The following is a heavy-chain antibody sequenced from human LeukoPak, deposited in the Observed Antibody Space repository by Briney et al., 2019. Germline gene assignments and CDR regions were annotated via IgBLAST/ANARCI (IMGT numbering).Heavy chain of an antibody. CDR3: ARYGTAAGNFDY. Sequence: PSETLSLTCTVSGGSTSSYYWSWIRQPPGKGLEWIGYIYYSGSTNYNPSLKSRVTISVDTSKNQFSLKLSSVTAADTAVYYCARYGTAAGNFDYWGQGTLVTVSS. D-gene: IGHD6-13*01. CDR2: IYYSGST. V-gene: IGHV4-59*01. J-gene: IGHJ4*02. CDR1: GGSTSSYY.